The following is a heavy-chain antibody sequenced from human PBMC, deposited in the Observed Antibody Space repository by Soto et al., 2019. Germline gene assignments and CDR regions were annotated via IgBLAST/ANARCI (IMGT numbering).Heavy chain of an antibody. CDR2: ISYDGSNK. CDR3: ANLRLLSYYYYGMDV. J-gene: IGHJ6*02. D-gene: IGHD3-10*01. Sequence: QVQLVESGGGVVQPGRSLRLSCAASGFTFSSYGMHWVRQAPGKGLEWVAVISYDGSNKYYADSVKGRFTISRDNSKNTLYLQMNSLRAEDTSVYYCANLRLLSYYYYGMDVWGQGTTVTVSS. CDR1: GFTFSSYG. V-gene: IGHV3-30*18.